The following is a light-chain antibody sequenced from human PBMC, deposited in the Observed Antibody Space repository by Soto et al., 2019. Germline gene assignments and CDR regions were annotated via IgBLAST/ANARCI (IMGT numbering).Light chain of an antibody. CDR3: QQRFNWPRFT. CDR1: QSVSSY. Sequence: EIVLTQSPATLSLSPGERATLSCRASQSVSSYLAWYQQKPDQAPRLLIYDASNRATGIPARFSGGGSGTDFSLPISSLEPENCAVYYCQQRFNWPRFTFSLGTMLEI. J-gene: IGKJ2*01. CDR2: DAS. V-gene: IGKV3-11*01.